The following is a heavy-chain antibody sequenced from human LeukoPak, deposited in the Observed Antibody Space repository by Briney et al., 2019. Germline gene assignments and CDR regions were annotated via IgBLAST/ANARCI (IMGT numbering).Heavy chain of an antibody. D-gene: IGHD6-13*01. CDR1: GYTFTSYG. Sequence: ASVKASCKASGYTFTSYGISWVRQAPGQGLEWMGWISAYNGNTNYAQKLQGRVTMTTDTSTSTAYMELRSLRSDDTAVYYCARGPEAAAGTAYAFDIWGQGTMVTVSS. CDR3: ARGPEAAAGTAYAFDI. J-gene: IGHJ3*02. V-gene: IGHV1-18*01. CDR2: ISAYNGNT.